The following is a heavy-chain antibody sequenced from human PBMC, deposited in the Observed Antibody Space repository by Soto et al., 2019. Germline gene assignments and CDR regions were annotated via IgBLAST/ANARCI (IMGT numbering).Heavy chain of an antibody. J-gene: IGHJ4*01. Sequence: QVQLVQSGAEVKKPGASVKVSCKASGYTFTTCGITWVRQAPGQGLEWMGWISAYSGNTNYAQKLQGRLTGTTDTSTNTAYMDLRSLRSDDTAVYYCARVVKAGDYGDYGRYYFDYWGHGTLVTVSS. V-gene: IGHV1-18*04. CDR2: ISAYSGNT. CDR1: GYTFTTCG. CDR3: ARVVKAGDYGDYGRYYFDY. D-gene: IGHD4-17*01.